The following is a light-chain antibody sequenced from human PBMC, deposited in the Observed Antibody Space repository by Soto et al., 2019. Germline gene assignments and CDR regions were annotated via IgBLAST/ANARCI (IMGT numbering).Light chain of an antibody. V-gene: IGLV2-14*01. CDR3: SSYTPSSTYYV. CDR1: SSDVGGYNY. CDR2: DVS. Sequence: QSALTQPASVSGSPGQSITISCTGTSSDVGGYNYVSWYQQHPGKAPKLMIYDVSNRPSGVSNRFSGSKSGNTASLTISGLRAEDGANYYCSSYTPSSTYYVFGTGTKLPAL. J-gene: IGLJ1*01.